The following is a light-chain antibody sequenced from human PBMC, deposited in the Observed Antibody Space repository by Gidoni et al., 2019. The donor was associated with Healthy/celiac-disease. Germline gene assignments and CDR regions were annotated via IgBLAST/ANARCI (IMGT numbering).Light chain of an antibody. Sequence: QSVLTQPPSVSGAPGQRVTISCTGSSSNIGAGYDVPWSKPLPGTAPKLLIYGNSNRPSGVPDRFSGSKSGTSASLAITGLQAEDEADYYCQSYDSSLSALYVFGTGTKVTVL. V-gene: IGLV1-40*01. CDR3: QSYDSSLSALYV. J-gene: IGLJ1*01. CDR2: GNS. CDR1: SSNIGAGYD.